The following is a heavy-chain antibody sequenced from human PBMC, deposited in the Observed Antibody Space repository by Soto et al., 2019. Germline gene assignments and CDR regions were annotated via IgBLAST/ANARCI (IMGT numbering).Heavy chain of an antibody. V-gene: IGHV4-59*01. D-gene: IGHD1-26*01. CDR1: GGSISSYY. Sequence: QVQLQESGPGLVKPSETLSLTCTVSGGSISSYYWSWIRQPPGKGLEWIGYSYFSGSTNYNPSLTSRVTFSVDTSKNQFSLRLSSVTAADTALYYCARTTYSGSYLDWYFDLWGRGTLVTVSS. CDR2: SYFSGST. J-gene: IGHJ2*01. CDR3: ARTTYSGSYLDWYFDL.